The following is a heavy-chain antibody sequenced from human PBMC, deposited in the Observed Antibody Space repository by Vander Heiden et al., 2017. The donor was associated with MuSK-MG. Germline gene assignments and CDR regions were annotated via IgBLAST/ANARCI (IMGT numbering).Heavy chain of an antibody. Sequence: EVQLVESGGGLVKPGGSLRLSCAASGFTFSSYGMNWVRQAPGKGLEWVSFISSSHSYIYYADSVKGRFTISRDNAKNSLYLQMNSLRAEDTAVYYCKPTAMVPLGDYYYYGMDVWGQGTTGTVAS. J-gene: IGHJ6*02. CDR2: ISSSHSYI. V-gene: IGHV3-21*01. CDR3: KPTAMVPLGDYYYYGMDV. CDR1: GFTFSSYG. D-gene: IGHD5-18*01.